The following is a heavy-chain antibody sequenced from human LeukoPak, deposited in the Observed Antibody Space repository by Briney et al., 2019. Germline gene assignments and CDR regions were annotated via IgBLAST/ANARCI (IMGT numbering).Heavy chain of an antibody. D-gene: IGHD5-24*01. V-gene: IGHV1-69*04. CDR3: ARDERRWLQFSWFDP. CDR2: IIPILGIA. CDR1: GGTFSSYA. Sequence: SVKVSCKASGGTFSSYAISWVRQAPGHGLEWMGSIIPILGIATYAQKFQGRVTITADKSTSTAYMELSSLRSEDTAVYYCARDERRWLQFSWFDPWGQGTLVTVSS. J-gene: IGHJ5*02.